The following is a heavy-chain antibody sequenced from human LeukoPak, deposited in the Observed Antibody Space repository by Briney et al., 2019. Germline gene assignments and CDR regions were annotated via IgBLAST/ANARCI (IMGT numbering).Heavy chain of an antibody. J-gene: IGHJ4*02. CDR1: GFTFSSYS. D-gene: IGHD3-22*01. CDR2: ISSSSSYI. V-gene: IGHV3-21*01. Sequence: PGGSLRLSCAASGFTFSSYSMNWVRQAPGKGLEWVSSISSSSSYIYYADSVKGRFTISRDNAKNSLYLQMNSLRAEDTAVYYCARDYYYDSSGYYYSYYFDYWGQGTLVTVSS. CDR3: ARDYYYDSSGYYYSYYFDY.